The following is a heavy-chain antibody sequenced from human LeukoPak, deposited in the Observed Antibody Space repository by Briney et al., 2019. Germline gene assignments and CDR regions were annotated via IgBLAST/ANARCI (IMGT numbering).Heavy chain of an antibody. V-gene: IGHV4-39*07. CDR3: ARRSIYNYYYYMDV. D-gene: IGHD3-9*01. Sequence: PSETLSLTCTVSGGSISSSGYYWGWIRQPPGKGLEWIGSIFYSGSTYYSPSLKSRITISVDTSKNQFSLKLSSVTAADTAVYYCARRSIYNYYYYMDVWGKGTTVTISS. CDR1: GGSISSSGYY. CDR2: IFYSGST. J-gene: IGHJ6*03.